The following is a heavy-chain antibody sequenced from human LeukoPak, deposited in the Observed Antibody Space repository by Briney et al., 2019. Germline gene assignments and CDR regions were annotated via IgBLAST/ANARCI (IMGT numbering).Heavy chain of an antibody. V-gene: IGHV3-11*06. CDR1: GFTFSDYY. CDR3: ARGYSTSGSSSLYLQY. CDR2: ISSSGRYT. D-gene: IGHD6-6*01. J-gene: IGHJ1*01. Sequence: PGGSLRLSCAASGFTFSDYYMSWIRQAPGKGLEWVSYISSSGRYTNYADSVKGRFTTSRDNAKNTLYPQVNSLRAEDTAVYFCARGYSTSGSSSLYLQYWGQGTLVSVSS.